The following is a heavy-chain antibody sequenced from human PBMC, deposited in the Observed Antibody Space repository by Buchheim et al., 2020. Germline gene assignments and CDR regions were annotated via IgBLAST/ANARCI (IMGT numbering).Heavy chain of an antibody. CDR1: GFTFSSYG. D-gene: IGHD4-11*01. CDR3: AKVLATTVTTLGYGMDV. CDR2: ISYDGSNK. V-gene: IGHV3-30*18. Sequence: QVQLVESGGGVVQPGRSLRLSCAASGFTFSSYGMHWVRQAPGKGLEWVAVISYDGSNKYYADSVKGRFTISRDNSKTTLSLQRNSLRAEDTAVYYCAKVLATTVTTLGYGMDVWGQGTT. J-gene: IGHJ6*02.